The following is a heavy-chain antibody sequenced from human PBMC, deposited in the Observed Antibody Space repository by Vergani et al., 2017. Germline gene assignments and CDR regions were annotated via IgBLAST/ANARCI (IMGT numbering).Heavy chain of an antibody. CDR1: GFTLSNYD. CDR2: IQFDGSNQ. D-gene: IGHD3-16*01. Sequence: QVQLVESGGGVVQRGGSLRPSCATSGFTLSNYDMQWIRQGPGKGLEFVAFIQFDGSNQYYAYSVKGRFTLSRDFSKNTLYLQMNSLRTDDTATYYCAKHFRGWGIDYWGQGTQVIVSS. V-gene: IGHV3-30*02. CDR3: AKHFRGWGIDY. J-gene: IGHJ4*02.